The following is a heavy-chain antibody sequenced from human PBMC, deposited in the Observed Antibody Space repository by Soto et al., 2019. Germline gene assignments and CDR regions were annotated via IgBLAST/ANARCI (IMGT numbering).Heavy chain of an antibody. CDR2: INPKSGGT. D-gene: IGHD2-8*01. Sequence: QVQLVQSGAEVKKPGASVKVSCKASGYSFTDYHIHWVRQAPGQGLEWRGRINPKSGGTSTAQKVQGWVTMTTDTSISTASMELTRLTSDDTAIYYCARGDSTDCSNGVCSFFYNHDMDVWGQGTTVTVSS. V-gene: IGHV1-2*04. J-gene: IGHJ6*02. CDR3: ARGDSTDCSNGVCSFFYNHDMDV. CDR1: GYSFTDYH.